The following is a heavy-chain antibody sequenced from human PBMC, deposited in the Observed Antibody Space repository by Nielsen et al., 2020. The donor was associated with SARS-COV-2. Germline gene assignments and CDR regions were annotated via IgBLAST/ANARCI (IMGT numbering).Heavy chain of an antibody. CDR2: IGTAGDT. J-gene: IGHJ4*02. CDR1: GFTFSGYD. Sequence: GGSLRLSCAASGFTFSGYDMHWVRQATGKGLEWVSAIGTAGDTYYPGSVKGRFTISRENAKNSLYLQMNSLRAGDTAVYYCARGVGSKAAIRDNSLGYWGQGTLVTVSS. D-gene: IGHD2-2*02. V-gene: IGHV3-13*04. CDR3: ARGVGSKAAIRDNSLGY.